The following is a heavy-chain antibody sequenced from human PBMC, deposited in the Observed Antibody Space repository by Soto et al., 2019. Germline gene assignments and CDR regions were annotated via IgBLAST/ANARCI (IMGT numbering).Heavy chain of an antibody. D-gene: IGHD5-12*01. CDR3: ARDSRSAYGEGGFDF. CDR1: GGSISSAGYY. Sequence: QVQLQESGPGLVKPSQTLSLICTVSGGSISSAGYYCNWIRQHPGKGLEWIGDTYYSGSTYYNPSLKSRVTISVDPSKNQSSLKVNSVSAADTAVYYCARDSRSAYGEGGFDFWGQGTLVTVSS. CDR2: TYYSGST. J-gene: IGHJ4*02. V-gene: IGHV4-31*03.